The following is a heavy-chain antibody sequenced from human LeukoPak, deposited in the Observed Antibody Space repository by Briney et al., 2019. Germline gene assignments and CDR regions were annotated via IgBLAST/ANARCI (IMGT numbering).Heavy chain of an antibody. V-gene: IGHV1-18*01. D-gene: IGHD5-18*01. CDR3: AGYTYSRNCWYFDY. CDR1: GYTFTDYV. Sequence: GALVKLSCKASGYTFTDYVVSWVGQAGGQGGEWLAWISISNGVTHHATTLHARVAVTSDTSTSTTWLDLRCLPLDEPTVYFFAGYTYSRNCWYFDYWGQGTPVTVSS. J-gene: IGHJ4*02. CDR2: ISISNGVT.